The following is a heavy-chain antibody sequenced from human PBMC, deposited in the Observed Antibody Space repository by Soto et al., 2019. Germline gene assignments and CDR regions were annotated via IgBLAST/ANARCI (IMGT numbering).Heavy chain of an antibody. V-gene: IGHV4-34*01. CDR1: GGSFSGYY. J-gene: IGHJ4*02. CDR2: INHRGST. CDR3: ARRYGASFDY. D-gene: IGHD4-17*01. Sequence: PSETLSLTCAVYGGSFSGYYWSWIRQPPGKGLEWIGEINHRGSTNYNPSLKSRVTISVDTSKNQFSLKLSSVTAADTAVYYCARRYGASFDYWGQGTLVTVSS.